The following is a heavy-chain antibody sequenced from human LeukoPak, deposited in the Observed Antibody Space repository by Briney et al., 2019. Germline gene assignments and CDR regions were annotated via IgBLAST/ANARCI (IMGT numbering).Heavy chain of an antibody. V-gene: IGHV3-66*01. J-gene: IGHJ4*02. CDR1: GFAFSSHA. D-gene: IGHD3-10*01. CDR2: IYSGGST. Sequence: GGSLRLSCAASGFAFSSHAMHWVRQAPGKGLEWVSVIYSGGSTYYADSVKGRFTISRDNSKNTLYLQMNSLRAEDTAVYYCARSFWWFGEFSPFDYWGQGTLVTVSS. CDR3: ARSFWWFGEFSPFDY.